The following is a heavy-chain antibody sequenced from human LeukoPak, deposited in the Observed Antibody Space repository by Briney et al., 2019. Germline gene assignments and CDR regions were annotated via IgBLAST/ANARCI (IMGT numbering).Heavy chain of an antibody. D-gene: IGHD3-16*01. J-gene: IGHJ6*02. CDR3: TTVPRGSSQIRYYYYGMDV. V-gene: IGHV3-15*01. Sequence: GGSLRLSCAASGFTVSSNYMSWVRQASGKGLEWVGRIKSKTDGGTTDYAAPVKGRFTISRDDSKNTLYLQMNSLKTEDTAVYYCTTVPRGSSQIRYYYYGMDVWGQGTTVTVSS. CDR2: IKSKTDGGTT. CDR1: GFTVSSNY.